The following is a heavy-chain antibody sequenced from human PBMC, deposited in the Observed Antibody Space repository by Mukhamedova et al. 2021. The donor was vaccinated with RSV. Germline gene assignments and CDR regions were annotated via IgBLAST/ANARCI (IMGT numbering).Heavy chain of an antibody. J-gene: IGHJ4*02. CDR3: ARDHYDYVWGSYDYFDY. D-gene: IGHD3-16*01. Sequence: GLEWIGSIYHSGSTYYNPSLKSRVIISVDTSKNQFSLKLSSVTAADTAVYYGARDHYDYVWGSYDYFDYWGRGTLVPVS. CDR2: IYHSGST. V-gene: IGHV4-38-2*02.